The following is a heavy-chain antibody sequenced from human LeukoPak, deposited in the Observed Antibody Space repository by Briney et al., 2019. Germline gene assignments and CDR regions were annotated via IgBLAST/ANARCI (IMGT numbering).Heavy chain of an antibody. V-gene: IGHV3-23*01. CDR1: GFTFSSYA. D-gene: IGHD6-19*01. CDR3: AKVPLSAGGWYEY. CDR2: ISGSGGST. J-gene: IGHJ4*02. Sequence: GGPLRLSCAASGFTFSSYAMSWVRQAPGKGLEWVSAISGSGGSTYYADSVKGRFTISRDNSKHTLYLQMNSLRAEDTAFYYCAKVPLSAGGWYEYWGQGTLVTVSS.